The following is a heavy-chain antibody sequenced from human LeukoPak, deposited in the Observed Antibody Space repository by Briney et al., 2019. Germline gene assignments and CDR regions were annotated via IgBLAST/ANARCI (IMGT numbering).Heavy chain of an antibody. CDR1: GFTFSSYA. D-gene: IGHD3-3*01. V-gene: IGHV3-23*01. CDR3: ATDRGRFFEWLLYN. CDR2: ITASGDST. J-gene: IGHJ4*02. Sequence: GGSLRLSCAASGFTFSSYAVSWVRQAPGKGLERVSGITASGDSTYYADSVKGRFNISRDNSKSTLYLQMNSLRAEDTAVYHCATDRGRFFEWLLYNWGQGTLVTVSS.